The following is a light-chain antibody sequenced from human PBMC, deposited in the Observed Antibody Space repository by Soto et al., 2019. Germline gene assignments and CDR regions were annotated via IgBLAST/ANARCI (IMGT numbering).Light chain of an antibody. Sequence: QSVLTQPASVSGSPGQSITISCTGTSSDVGGYNYVSWYQQHPGKAPKLMIYDVSNRPSGVSNRFSGSKSGNTASLPISGLQAEDEADYYCSSYTSSSTLVFGTGTKLPS. V-gene: IGLV2-14*01. CDR2: DVS. CDR3: SSYTSSSTLV. CDR1: SSDVGGYNY. J-gene: IGLJ1*01.